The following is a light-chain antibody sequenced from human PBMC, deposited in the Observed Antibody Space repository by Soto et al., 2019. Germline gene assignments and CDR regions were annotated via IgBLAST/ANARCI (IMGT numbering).Light chain of an antibody. J-gene: IGKJ4*01. Sequence: EIVLTQSPDTLSLSSGERATLSCRASQRISNYYLAWYHQKPGQAPRLLIYGASSRATGVPDRFSGSGSGTDFTLTMSGLEPEDFAVYYCQQYGSSPLTFGGGTKVEIK. CDR2: GAS. V-gene: IGKV3-20*01. CDR3: QQYGSSPLT. CDR1: QRISNYY.